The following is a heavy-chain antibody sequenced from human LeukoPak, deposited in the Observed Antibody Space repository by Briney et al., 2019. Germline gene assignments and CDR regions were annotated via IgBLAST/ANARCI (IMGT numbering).Heavy chain of an antibody. J-gene: IGHJ3*02. V-gene: IGHV1-2*04. CDR1: GYSFTSYD. CDR2: INPNSGGT. D-gene: IGHD5-12*01. CDR3: ARGGYDRDDAFDI. Sequence: ASVKVSCKASGYSFTSYDINWVRQATGQGLEWMGWINPNSGGTNYAQKFQGWVTMTRDTSISTAYMELSRLRSDDTAVYYCARGGYDRDDAFDIWGQGTMVTVSS.